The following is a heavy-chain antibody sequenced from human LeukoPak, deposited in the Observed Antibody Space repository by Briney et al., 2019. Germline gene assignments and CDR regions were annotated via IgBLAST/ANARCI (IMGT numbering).Heavy chain of an antibody. Sequence: GGSLRLSCAASGFTFSSYWMHWVRQAPGKGLVWVSRINSDGSSTSYADSVKGRFTISRDNAKNTLYLQMNSLRAEDTAVYYCAREYSSGWYAYYYYGMDVWGQGTTVTVSS. V-gene: IGHV3-74*01. D-gene: IGHD6-19*01. CDR2: INSDGSST. J-gene: IGHJ6*02. CDR3: AREYSSGWYAYYYYGMDV. CDR1: GFTFSSYW.